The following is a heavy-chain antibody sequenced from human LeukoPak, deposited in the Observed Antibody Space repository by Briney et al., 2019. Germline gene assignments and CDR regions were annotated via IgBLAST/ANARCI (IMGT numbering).Heavy chain of an antibody. CDR2: IYYSGST. V-gene: IGHV4-61*01. CDR3: ARILNWGDAFDI. D-gene: IGHD7-27*01. Sequence: PSETLSLTCTVSGGSISSGSYYWSWIRQPPGKGLEWIGYIYYSGSTNYNPSLKSRVTISVDTSKNQFSLKLSSVTAADTAVYYCARILNWGDAFDIWGQGTMVTVSS. J-gene: IGHJ3*02. CDR1: GGSISSGSYY.